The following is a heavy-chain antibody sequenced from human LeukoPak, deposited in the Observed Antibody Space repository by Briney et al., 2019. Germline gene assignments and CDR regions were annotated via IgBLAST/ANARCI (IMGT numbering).Heavy chain of an antibody. CDR1: GYTFGNYD. J-gene: IGHJ5*02. CDR2: MNPNTGKS. Sequence: ASVKVSCKASGYTFGNYDINWVRQAAGQGLEWMALMNPNTGKSGFAQRFQGRITMTRDTSIDTAYMELSSLGAEDTAVYYCARKSCTSTSCLHPWGQGSLVTVSS. V-gene: IGHV1-8*01. CDR3: ARKSCTSTSCLHP. D-gene: IGHD2-2*01.